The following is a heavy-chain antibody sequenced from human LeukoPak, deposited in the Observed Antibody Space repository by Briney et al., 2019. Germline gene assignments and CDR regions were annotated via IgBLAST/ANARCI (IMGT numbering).Heavy chain of an antibody. CDR3: ARVWTGSVDY. V-gene: IGHV3-21*01. J-gene: IGHJ4*02. Sequence: GGSLRLSCAASGFTFSSYSMNWVRQAPGKGLEWVSSISSSSSYIYYADSVKGRFTISRDNAKNSLYLQMNSLRAGDTAVYYCARVWTGSVDYWGQGTLVTVSS. CDR2: ISSSSSYI. CDR1: GFTFSSYS. D-gene: IGHD6-25*01.